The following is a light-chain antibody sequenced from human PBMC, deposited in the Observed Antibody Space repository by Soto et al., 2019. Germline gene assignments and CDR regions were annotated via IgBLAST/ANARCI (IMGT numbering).Light chain of an antibody. J-gene: IGKJ1*01. CDR2: GAS. CDR1: QSVSSSY. Sequence: IVLTQSPGTLSLSPGERATLSCRSSQSVSSSYLAWYQQKPGQAPRLLIYGASSRATGIPDRFSGSGSGTDFTLTISRLEPEDFAVYYCQQYGSCPWTFGEGTKVDIK. CDR3: QQYGSCPWT. V-gene: IGKV3-20*01.